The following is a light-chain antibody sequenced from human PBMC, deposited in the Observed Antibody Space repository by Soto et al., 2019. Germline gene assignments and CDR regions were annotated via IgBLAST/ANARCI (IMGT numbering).Light chain of an antibody. CDR1: ESVSSN. CDR3: QQYNKWPLT. J-gene: IGKJ4*01. CDR2: SAS. V-gene: IGKV3-15*01. Sequence: EIVMTQSPATLSVSQGERATLSCRASESVSSNLAWYQQKPGQAPGLLIYSASARATGIPARFSGSGSGTEFTLTISSLQSEDFAVYYCQQYNKWPLTFGGGTKVEIK.